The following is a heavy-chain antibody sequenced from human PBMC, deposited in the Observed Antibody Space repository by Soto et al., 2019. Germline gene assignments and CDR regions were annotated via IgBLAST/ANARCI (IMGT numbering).Heavy chain of an antibody. Sequence: ASVKVSCEASGYTFTNYGISWVRQAPGQGLEWMGWISAYNADTNYGQNFRGRLTLTTDTSTSTAYMELRSLRSDDTAVYYCARDHQGDSSSGQMSAYWGQGTLVTVSS. CDR1: GYTFTNYG. V-gene: IGHV1-18*01. CDR3: ARDHQGDSSSGQMSAY. CDR2: ISAYNADT. J-gene: IGHJ4*02. D-gene: IGHD3-22*01.